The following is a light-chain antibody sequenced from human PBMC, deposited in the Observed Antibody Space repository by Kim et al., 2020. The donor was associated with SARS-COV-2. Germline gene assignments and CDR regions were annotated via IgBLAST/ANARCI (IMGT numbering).Light chain of an antibody. CDR3: QKYNSAPPT. Sequence: AAVGDRGTITCRESQGISNYLAWYQQKPGKVPKLLIYAASTLQSGVPSRFSGSGSGTDFTLTISSLQPEDGATYYCQKYNSAPPTFGQGTKVDIK. CDR2: AAS. CDR1: QGISNY. V-gene: IGKV1-27*01. J-gene: IGKJ1*01.